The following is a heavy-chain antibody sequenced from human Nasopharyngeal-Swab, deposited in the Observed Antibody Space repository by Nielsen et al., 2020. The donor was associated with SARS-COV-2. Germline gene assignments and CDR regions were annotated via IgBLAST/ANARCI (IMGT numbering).Heavy chain of an antibody. V-gene: IGHV3-30-3*01. CDR2: ISYVGSNK. CDR1: GFTFSSYA. D-gene: IGHD3-9*01. J-gene: IGHJ6*02. Sequence: GSLKISCAASGFTFSSYAMHWVRQAPGKGLEWVAVISYVGSNKYYADSVKGRFTISRDNSKNTLYLQMNSLRAEDTAVYYCARGCVLTGPSCYYYGMDVWGQGTTVTVSS. CDR3: ARGCVLTGPSCYYYGMDV.